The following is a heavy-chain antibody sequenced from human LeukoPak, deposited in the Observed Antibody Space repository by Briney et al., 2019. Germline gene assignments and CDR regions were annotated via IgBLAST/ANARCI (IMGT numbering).Heavy chain of an antibody. V-gene: IGHV4-39*07. D-gene: IGHD3-22*01. J-gene: IGHJ4*02. Sequence: SETLSLTCTVSGGSISSSSYYWGWIRQPPGKGLEWIGSIYYSGSTYYNPSLKSRVTISVDTSKNQFSLKLSSVTAADTAVYYCARGYYYDSSGYDWGQGTLVTVSS. CDR3: ARGYYYDSSGYD. CDR1: GGSISSSSYY. CDR2: IYYSGST.